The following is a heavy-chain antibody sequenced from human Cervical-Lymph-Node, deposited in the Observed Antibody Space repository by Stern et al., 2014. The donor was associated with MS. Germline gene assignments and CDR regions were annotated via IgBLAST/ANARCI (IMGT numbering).Heavy chain of an antibody. Sequence: VQLVQSGAEVKKPGESLKISCKGSGYSFTTYCIGWVRQMPGKGLEWMGVIYPCDSDNRDSPPFQGQVTISADKSIRTASLQWSSLKASDTAMYYCARHCAKREQCAFDYWGQGTLVTVSS. CDR1: GYSFTTYC. J-gene: IGHJ4*02. D-gene: IGHD6-19*01. CDR3: ARHCAKREQCAFDY. CDR2: IYPCDSDN. V-gene: IGHV5-51*01.